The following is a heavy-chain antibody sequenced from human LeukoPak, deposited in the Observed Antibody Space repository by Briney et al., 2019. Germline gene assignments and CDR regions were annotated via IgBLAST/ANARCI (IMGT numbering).Heavy chain of an antibody. Sequence: SETLSLTCAVYGGSFSDYYWSWIRQPPGEGLEWIGEINRGGTANYNPSLKSRVTISVDTSKNQFSLKLNSVTAADTAVYYCARARGRAGARFDYWGQGTLVTVSS. D-gene: IGHD1-26*01. CDR1: GGSFSDYY. J-gene: IGHJ4*02. V-gene: IGHV4-34*01. CDR3: ARARGRAGARFDY. CDR2: INRGGTA.